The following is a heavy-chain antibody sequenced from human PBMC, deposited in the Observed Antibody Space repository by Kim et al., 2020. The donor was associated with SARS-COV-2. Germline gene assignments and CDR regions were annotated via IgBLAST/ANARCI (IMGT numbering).Heavy chain of an antibody. V-gene: IGHV1-2*02. CDR2: INPNSGGT. CDR3: ARDGGEQPRGRGPIDY. J-gene: IGHJ4*02. Sequence: ASVKVSCKASGYTFTGYYMHWVRQAPGQGLEWMGWINPNSGGTNYAQKFQGRVTMTRDTSISTAYMELSRLRSDDTAVYYCARDGGEQPRGRGPIDYWGQGTLVTVSS. D-gene: IGHD1-26*01. CDR1: GYTFTGYY.